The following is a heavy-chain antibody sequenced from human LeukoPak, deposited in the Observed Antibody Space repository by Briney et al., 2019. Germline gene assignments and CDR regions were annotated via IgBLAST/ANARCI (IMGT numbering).Heavy chain of an antibody. Sequence: GGSLRLSCAASGFTFSSYSINWVRQAPGMGLEWVSSISSSSSFLYYADSVKGRFTISRDNAKNSLYLQMNSLRAEDTAVYYCARDGRAWHFDYWGQGILVTVSS. CDR1: GFTFSSYS. J-gene: IGHJ4*02. CDR2: ISSSSSFL. CDR3: ARDGRAWHFDY. V-gene: IGHV3-21*01.